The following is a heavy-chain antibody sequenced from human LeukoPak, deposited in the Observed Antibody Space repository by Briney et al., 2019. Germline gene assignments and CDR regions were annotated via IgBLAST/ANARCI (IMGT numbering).Heavy chain of an antibody. CDR3: ARELGVGVIGDAFDI. J-gene: IGHJ3*02. CDR2: VNTDGSST. Sequence: GGSLRLSCSVSGFTLGSYWMHWVRQAPGQGLAWVSRVNTDGSSTTYAESVKGRFTISKDNAKNTLYLQMNGLRAEDTAVYYCARELGVGVIGDAFDIWGQGTVVTVSS. CDR1: GFTLGSYW. V-gene: IGHV3-74*01. D-gene: IGHD3-22*01.